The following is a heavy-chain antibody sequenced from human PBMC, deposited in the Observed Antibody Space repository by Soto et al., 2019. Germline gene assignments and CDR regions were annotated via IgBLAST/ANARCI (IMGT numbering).Heavy chain of an antibody. CDR3: AREGLLWFGELSGVSGMVV. CDR2: ISAYNGNT. D-gene: IGHD3-10*01. V-gene: IGHV1-18*01. Sequence: ASVKVSCKASGYTFTSYGISWVRQAPGQGLEWMGWISAYNGNTNYAQKLQGRVTMTTDTSTSTAYMELRSLRSDDTAVYYCAREGLLWFGELSGVSGMVVWGQGTTVTVSS. CDR1: GYTFTSYG. J-gene: IGHJ6*02.